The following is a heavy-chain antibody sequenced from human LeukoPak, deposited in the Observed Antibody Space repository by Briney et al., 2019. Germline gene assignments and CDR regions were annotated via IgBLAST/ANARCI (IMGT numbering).Heavy chain of an antibody. CDR1: GGSISSYY. CDR3: ARGGNYYYYYGMDV. CDR2: IYYSGST. V-gene: IGHV4-59*08. J-gene: IGHJ6*02. D-gene: IGHD1-1*01. Sequence: SETLSLTCTVSGGSISSYYWSWIRQPPGKGLEGIGYIYYSGSTNYNPSLKSRVTISVDTSKNQFSLKLSSVTAADTAVYYCARGGNYYYYYGMDVWGQGTTVTVSS.